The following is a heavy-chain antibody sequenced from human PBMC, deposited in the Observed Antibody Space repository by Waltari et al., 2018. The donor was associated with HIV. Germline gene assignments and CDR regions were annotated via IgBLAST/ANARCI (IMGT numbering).Heavy chain of an antibody. Sequence: QVRLAQWGAGLLKPSETLSLPCAVYGTSFTGYYWTWIRQSPGGGLQWIGEVDHRGSTHYNPSLKSRVSMSVDTFKHQFSLKLASVTAADTAVYYCANLISMTATDVFDVWGQGTLVSVSS. J-gene: IGHJ3*01. CDR3: ANLISMTATDVFDV. CDR2: VDHRGST. D-gene: IGHD2-21*02. CDR1: GTSFTGYY. V-gene: IGHV4-34*01.